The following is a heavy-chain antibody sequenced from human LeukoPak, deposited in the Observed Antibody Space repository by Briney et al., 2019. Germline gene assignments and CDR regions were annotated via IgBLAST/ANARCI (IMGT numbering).Heavy chain of an antibody. V-gene: IGHV1-18*01. J-gene: IGHJ4*02. CDR3: AVHSSGPSWYYFDY. CDR2: ISAYNGNT. CDR1: GYTFTSYG. Sequence: GASVKVSCKASGYTFTSYGISWVRQAPGQGFEWMGWISAYNGNTNYAQKLQGRVTMTTDTSTSTAYMELRSLRSDDTAVYYCAVHSSGPSWYYFDYWGQGTLVTVSS. D-gene: IGHD6-19*01.